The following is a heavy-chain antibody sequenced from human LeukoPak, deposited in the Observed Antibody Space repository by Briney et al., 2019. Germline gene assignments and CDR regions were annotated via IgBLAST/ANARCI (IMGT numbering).Heavy chain of an antibody. CDR1: GGSISSGSYY. J-gene: IGHJ3*02. CDR3: ARVRYGGNLGPAFDI. Sequence: SETLSLTCTVSGGSISSGSYYWSWIRQPAGKGLEWIGRIYTSGSTNYNPSLKSRVTISVDTSKNQFSLKLSSVTAAGTAVYYCARVRYGGNLGPAFDIWGQGTMVTVSS. V-gene: IGHV4-61*02. CDR2: IYTSGST. D-gene: IGHD4-23*01.